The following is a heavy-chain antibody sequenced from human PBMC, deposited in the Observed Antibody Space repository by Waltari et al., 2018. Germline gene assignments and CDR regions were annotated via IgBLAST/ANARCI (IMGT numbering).Heavy chain of an antibody. V-gene: IGHV4-61*02. D-gene: IGHD3-3*01. Sequence: QVQLQESGPGLVKPSQTLSLPRTVSGGSISSGSYYLSWIRQPAGKGLEWSGRIHTSGSTTYNPSLKSGITRSVGTSKNQFSRKLSSVTAADTAVYYCARGDYDFQDAFDIWGQGTMVSVSS. CDR2: IHTSGST. J-gene: IGHJ3*02. CDR3: ARGDYDFQDAFDI. CDR1: GGSISSGSYY.